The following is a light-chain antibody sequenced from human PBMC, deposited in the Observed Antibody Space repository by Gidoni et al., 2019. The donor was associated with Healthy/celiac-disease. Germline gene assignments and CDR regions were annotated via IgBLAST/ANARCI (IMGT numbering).Light chain of an antibody. V-gene: IGKV1-39*01. CDR2: AAS. CDR3: QQSYSTPWT. CDR1: QSISSY. J-gene: IGKJ1*01. Sequence: IPMTQSPSSLSASVGDRVTITCRASQSISSYVNWYQQKPGKAPKLLIYAASSLQSGVPSRFSGSGSGTDFTLTISSLQPEDFATYYCQQSYSTPWTFGQGTKVEIK.